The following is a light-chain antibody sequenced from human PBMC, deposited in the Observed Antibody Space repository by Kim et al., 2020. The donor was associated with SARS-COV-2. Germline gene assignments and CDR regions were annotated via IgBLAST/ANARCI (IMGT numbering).Light chain of an antibody. V-gene: IGKV1-27*01. J-gene: IGKJ2*02. CDR3: QKYNSAPRT. CDR2: AAS. Sequence: AAIGDRVTITCRTSQGISYYLAWYQQKPGKVPKLLIYAASTLQSGVPSRFSGSGSGTDFTLTISSLQPEDVATYYCQKYNSAPRTFGQGTKLEIK. CDR1: QGISYY.